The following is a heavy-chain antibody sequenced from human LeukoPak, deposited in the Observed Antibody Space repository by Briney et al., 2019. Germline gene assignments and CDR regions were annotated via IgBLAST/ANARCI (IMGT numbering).Heavy chain of an antibody. CDR3: ARDKVYYYDSSGYSYYWYFDL. CDR1: GFTFSSYS. CDR2: ISGSSSTI. D-gene: IGHD3-22*01. J-gene: IGHJ2*01. Sequence: PGGSLRLSCAASGFTFSSYSMSWVRQAPGKGLEWLSYISGSSSTIHYADSVKGRFTVSRDNAKNSLYLQMNSLRDEDTAVYYCARDKVYYYDSSGYSYYWYFDLWGRGTLVTVPS. V-gene: IGHV3-48*02.